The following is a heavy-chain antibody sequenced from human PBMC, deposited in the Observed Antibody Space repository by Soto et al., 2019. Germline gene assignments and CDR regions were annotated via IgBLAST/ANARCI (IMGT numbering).Heavy chain of an antibody. CDR3: ARQGQYFDY. J-gene: IGHJ4*02. CDR2: IYHSGST. D-gene: IGHD4-4*01. CDR1: GGSISSNNW. V-gene: IGHV4-4*02. Sequence: QVQLQEAGPGLVKPSGTLSLTCAVSGGSISSNNWWSLVRQPPGKGLEWIGEIYHSGSTNYNPSLKSRVTLSVDKSKNHFSLKLTYVTAADTAVYYCARQGQYFDYWGQGALVTVSS.